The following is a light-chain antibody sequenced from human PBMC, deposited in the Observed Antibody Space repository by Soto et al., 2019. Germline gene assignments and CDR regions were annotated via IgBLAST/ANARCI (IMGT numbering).Light chain of an antibody. V-gene: IGKV3-11*01. CDR1: RSVSSS. CDR2: DAS. J-gene: IGKJ4*01. Sequence: EIVLTQSPATLSLSPGEGATLSCRAGRSVSSSVAWYQQKPGQAPRLLIYDASHRATGIPVRFSGSGSGTDFTLTISSLEPEDFAVYYCQQRSDWVTFGGGTKVEL. CDR3: QQRSDWVT.